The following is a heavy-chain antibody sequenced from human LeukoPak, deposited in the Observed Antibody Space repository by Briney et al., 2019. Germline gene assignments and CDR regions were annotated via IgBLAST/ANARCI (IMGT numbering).Heavy chain of an antibody. CDR2: IRNSGSTI. CDR1: GFTFSDYD. D-gene: IGHD1-26*01. Sequence: GGSLRLSCAASGFTFSDYDMSWIRQAPGKGREWVSYIRNSGSTIYYADSVKGRFNISRDNSKNSLYLQLNSLSAEDTAVYYCATSIVVGATSPYHWGQGTLVTVSS. CDR3: ATSIVVGATSPYH. J-gene: IGHJ5*02. V-gene: IGHV3-11*04.